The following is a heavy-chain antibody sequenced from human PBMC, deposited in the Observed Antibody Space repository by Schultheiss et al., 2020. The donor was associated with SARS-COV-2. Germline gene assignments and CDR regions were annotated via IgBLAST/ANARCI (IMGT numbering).Heavy chain of an antibody. V-gene: IGHV4-31*11. Sequence: SETLSLTCAVYGGSFSGYYWSWIRQHPGKGLEWIGYIYYSGSTYYNPSLKSRVTISVDTSKNQFSLKLSSVTAADTAVYYCAREARGYCSSTSCSYYYYGMDVWGQGTTVTVSS. D-gene: IGHD2-2*01. CDR2: IYYSGST. CDR1: GGSFSGYY. CDR3: AREARGYCSSTSCSYYYYGMDV. J-gene: IGHJ6*02.